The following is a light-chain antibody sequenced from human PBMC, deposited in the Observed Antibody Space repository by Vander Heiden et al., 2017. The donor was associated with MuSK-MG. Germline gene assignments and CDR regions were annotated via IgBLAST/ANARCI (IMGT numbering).Light chain of an antibody. CDR1: NIGSKN. CDR3: QLWDSGSDPVV. V-gene: IGLV3-21*04. J-gene: IGLJ2*01. Sequence: YVLTQPPSLSVAPGQTARITCGGDNIGSKNVHWYQQKPGQAPVLVIYYDSDRPSGIPERFSGSNSGNTATLTISGVEAGDEADYYCQLWDSGSDPVVFGGGTKLTVL. CDR2: YDS.